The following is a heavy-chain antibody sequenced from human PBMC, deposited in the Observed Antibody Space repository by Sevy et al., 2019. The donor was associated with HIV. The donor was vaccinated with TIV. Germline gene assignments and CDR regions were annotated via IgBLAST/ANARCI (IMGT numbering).Heavy chain of an antibody. V-gene: IGHV3-23*01. D-gene: IGHD2-15*01. J-gene: IGHJ2*01. CDR1: GFTFSNYA. CDR2: ISGSGGST. Sequence: GGSLRLSCAASGFTFSNYAMSWVRQAPGKGLEWVSGISGSGGSTYYADSVKGRFTISRDNSKNTLYLQMSSLRAEDTAVYYFARNPGYCSGGTCYWYFDLWGRGTLVTVSS. CDR3: ARNPGYCSGGTCYWYFDL.